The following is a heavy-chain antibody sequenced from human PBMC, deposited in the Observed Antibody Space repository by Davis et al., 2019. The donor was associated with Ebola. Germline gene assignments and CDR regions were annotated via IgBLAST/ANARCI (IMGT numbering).Heavy chain of an antibody. D-gene: IGHD3-3*01. CDR1: GYSFTSYW. J-gene: IGHJ4*02. CDR2: IYPGDSDT. CDR3: ARRGTDFWSGYQY. V-gene: IGHV5-51*01. Sequence: GESLKISCKGSGYSFTSYWIAWMRQMPGKGLEWMGIIYPGDSDTRYSPSLQGQVTISADKSISTAYLQWSSLKASDTAMYYCARRGTDFWSGYQYWGQGALVTVSS.